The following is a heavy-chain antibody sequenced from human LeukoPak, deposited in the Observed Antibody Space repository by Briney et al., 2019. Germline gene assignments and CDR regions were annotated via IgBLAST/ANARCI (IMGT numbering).Heavy chain of an antibody. CDR3: ARDEDIVATFGNFDY. Sequence: GGSLRLSCAASGFTFSSYWMSWVRQAPGKGLEWVANIKQDGSEKYYVDSVKGRFTISRDNAKNSLYLQMNSLRVEDTAVYYCARDEDIVATFGNFDYWGQGTLVTVSS. CDR1: GFTFSSYW. CDR2: IKQDGSEK. V-gene: IGHV3-7*01. D-gene: IGHD5-12*01. J-gene: IGHJ4*02.